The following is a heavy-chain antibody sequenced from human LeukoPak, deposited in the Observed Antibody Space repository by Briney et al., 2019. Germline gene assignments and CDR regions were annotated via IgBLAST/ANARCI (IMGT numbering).Heavy chain of an antibody. D-gene: IGHD3-3*01. Sequence: GGSLRLSCAASGFTFSSYAMHWVRQAPGKGLEWVAVISYDGSNKYYADSVKGRFTISRDNSKNTLYLQMNSLRAEDTAVYYCARAITIFAPRRYGMDVWGQGTTVTVSS. CDR3: ARAITIFAPRRYGMDV. CDR1: GFTFSSYA. J-gene: IGHJ6*02. V-gene: IGHV3-30-3*01. CDR2: ISYDGSNK.